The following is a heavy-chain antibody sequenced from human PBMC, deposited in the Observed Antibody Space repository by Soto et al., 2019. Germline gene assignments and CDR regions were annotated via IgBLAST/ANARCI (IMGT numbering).Heavy chain of an antibody. J-gene: IGHJ4*02. CDR3: AGFVVPASRNSDFDY. Sequence: TLSLTCTVSGISVSTSDYYWGWVRQPPGKGLDWIGNIYYSGSTFYNPSLGSRVTISVDTSKNQFSLKLNSVTAADTAVYFCAGFVVPASRNSDFDYWGQGTLVTVSS. CDR1: GISVSTSDYY. D-gene: IGHD2-15*01. V-gene: IGHV4-39*01. CDR2: IYYSGST.